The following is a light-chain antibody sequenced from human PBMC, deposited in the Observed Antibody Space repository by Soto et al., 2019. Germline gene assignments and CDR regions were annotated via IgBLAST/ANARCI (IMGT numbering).Light chain of an antibody. CDR1: SSDVGAYNS. CDR3: SSYTSSNSYV. V-gene: IGLV2-14*01. J-gene: IGLJ1*01. Sequence: QSVLTRPASVSGSPGQSIAISCTGTSSDVGAYNSVSWYQQYPGKAPKLMIHDVSNRPSGVSDRFSGSKSGNTASLTISGLQAEDEADYYCSSYTSSNSYVFGSGTKVTVL. CDR2: DVS.